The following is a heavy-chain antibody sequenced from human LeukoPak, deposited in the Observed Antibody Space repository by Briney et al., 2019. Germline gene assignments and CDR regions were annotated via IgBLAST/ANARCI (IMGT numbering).Heavy chain of an antibody. CDR2: IYSGGST. CDR1: GFTVSSNY. Sequence: GGYLRLSCAASGFTVSSNYMSWVRQAPGKGLEWVSVIYSGGSTYYADSVKGRFTISRDNSKNTLYLQMNSLKAEDAALYYCAKGNYGEKIDYWGPGTLVTVSS. V-gene: IGHV3-53*01. CDR3: AKGNYGEKIDY. D-gene: IGHD4-17*01. J-gene: IGHJ4*02.